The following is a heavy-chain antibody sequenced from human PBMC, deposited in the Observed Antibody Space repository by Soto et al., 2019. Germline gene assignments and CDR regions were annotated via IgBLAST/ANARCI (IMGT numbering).Heavy chain of an antibody. CDR2: SSNSGTFT. J-gene: IGHJ4*02. D-gene: IGHD3-10*02. V-gene: IGHV3-48*03. CDR1: GFTFSSYA. Sequence: EVHLLESGGGLVQPGGSLRLSCAASGFTFSSYAMSWVRQAPGKGLEWVSYSSNSGTFTKYADSVKGRFSISRDNAKNSLYLEINSLRGEDTAIYYCVRSGDNYNVLDYWGQGTPVTVSS. CDR3: VRSGDNYNVLDY.